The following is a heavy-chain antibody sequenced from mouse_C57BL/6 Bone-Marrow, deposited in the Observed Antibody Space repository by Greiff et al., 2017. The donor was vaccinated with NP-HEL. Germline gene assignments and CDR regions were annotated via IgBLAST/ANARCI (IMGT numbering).Heavy chain of an antibody. J-gene: IGHJ1*03. V-gene: IGHV1-81*01. CDR3: ATPMTTVGYWYFDV. Sequence: QVQLQQSGAELARPGASVKLSCKASGYTFTSYGISWVKQRTGQGLEWIGEIYPRSGNTYYNEKFKGKATLTADKSSSTAYMELRSLTSEDSAVYFCATPMTTVGYWYFDVWGTGTTVTVSS. D-gene: IGHD1-1*01. CDR2: IYPRSGNT. CDR1: GYTFTSYG.